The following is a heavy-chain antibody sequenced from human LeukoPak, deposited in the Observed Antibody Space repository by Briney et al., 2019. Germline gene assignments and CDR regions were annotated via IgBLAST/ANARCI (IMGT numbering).Heavy chain of an antibody. V-gene: IGHV3-30*02. CDR3: AKSALYQLPSLGY. CDR1: AFTLSSYG. D-gene: IGHD2-2*01. CDR2: ILYVGSNK. Sequence: RGSRTPSSAPAAFTLSSYGMHWVRQAPDKVLEWVAFILYVGSNKYYADSMKARFTITRENSKNTLYLQMNSLRAEDTAAYYCAKSALYQLPSLGYWGQGTLVTVSS. J-gene: IGHJ4*02.